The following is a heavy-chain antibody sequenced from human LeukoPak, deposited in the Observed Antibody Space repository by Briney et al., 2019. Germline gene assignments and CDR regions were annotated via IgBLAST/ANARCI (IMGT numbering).Heavy chain of an antibody. J-gene: IGHJ4*02. CDR2: ISYDGSNK. CDR1: GFTFSSYA. Sequence: PGGSLRLSCAASGFTFSSYAMHWVRQAPGKGLEWVAVISYDGSNKYYADSVKGRFTISRDNSKNTLYLQMNSLRAEDTAVYYCARGRPHFDYWGQGTLVTVSS. D-gene: IGHD6-25*01. V-gene: IGHV3-30*04. CDR3: ARGRPHFDY.